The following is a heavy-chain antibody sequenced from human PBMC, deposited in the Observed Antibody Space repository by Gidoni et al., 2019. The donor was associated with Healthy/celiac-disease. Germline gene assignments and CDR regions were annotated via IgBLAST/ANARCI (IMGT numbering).Heavy chain of an antibody. CDR2: INHSGST. V-gene: IGHV4-34*01. J-gene: IGHJ5*02. CDR1: GGSFSGYY. CDR3: ARGKENNWFDP. Sequence: QVQLQQWGAGLLKPSETLSLTCAVYGGSFSGYYWSWISQPPGKGLELIGEINHSGSTNYNPSLKSRVTISVDTSKNQFSLKLSSVTAADTAVYYCARGKENNWFDPWGQGTLVTVSS.